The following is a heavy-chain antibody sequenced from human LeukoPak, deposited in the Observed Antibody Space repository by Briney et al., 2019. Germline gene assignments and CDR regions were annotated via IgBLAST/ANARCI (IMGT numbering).Heavy chain of an antibody. J-gene: IGHJ3*02. CDR1: GGSISSYY. D-gene: IGHD1-14*01. CDR3: ARVPKLNRAADAFDI. CDR2: IYYSGST. Sequence: SETLSLTCTVSGGSISSYYWSWIRQPPGKGLEWLGYIYYSGSTNYNPSLKSRVTISVDTSKNQFSLKLSSVTAADTAVYYCARVPKLNRAADAFDIWGQGTMVTVSS. V-gene: IGHV4-59*01.